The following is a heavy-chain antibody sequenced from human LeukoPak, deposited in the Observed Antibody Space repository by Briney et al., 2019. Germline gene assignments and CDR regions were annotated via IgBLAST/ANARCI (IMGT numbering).Heavy chain of an antibody. J-gene: IGHJ3*02. CDR2: ISPGDSDT. Sequence: GESLKISCKGSGYSFTSYWIGWVRQMPGKGLEWMGIISPGDSDTRYSPSFQGQVTISADKSISIAYLQWSSLKASATAMYYCARRVYCGGDCLWAFDIWGQGTMVTVSS. CDR1: GYSFTSYW. D-gene: IGHD2-21*02. V-gene: IGHV5-51*01. CDR3: ARRVYCGGDCLWAFDI.